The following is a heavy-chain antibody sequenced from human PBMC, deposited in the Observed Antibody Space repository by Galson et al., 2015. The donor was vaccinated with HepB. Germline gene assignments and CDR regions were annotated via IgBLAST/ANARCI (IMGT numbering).Heavy chain of an antibody. CDR2: IKSKTDGGTT. CDR1: GFTFSNAW. V-gene: IGHV3-15*07. CDR3: WRYPYYYDSTRAFDI. J-gene: IGHJ3*02. D-gene: IGHD3-22*01. Sequence: SLRLSCAASGFTFSNAWMNWVRQAPGKGLEWVGRIKSKTDGGTTDYAAPVKGRFTISRDDSKNTLYLQMNSLKTEDTAVYYCWRYPYYYDSTRAFDIWGQGTMVTVSS.